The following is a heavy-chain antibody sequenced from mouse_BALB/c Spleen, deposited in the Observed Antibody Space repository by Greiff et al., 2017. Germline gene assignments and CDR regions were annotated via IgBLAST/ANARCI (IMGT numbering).Heavy chain of an antibody. D-gene: IGHD2-4*01. CDR3: ARGGITEVDY. J-gene: IGHJ4*01. Sequence: EVQGVESGGGLVKPGGSLKLSCAASGFTFSSYAMSWVRQSPEKRLEWVAEISSGGSYTYYPDTVTGRFTISRDNAKNTLYLEMSSLRSEDTAMYYCARGGITEVDYWGQGTSVTVSS. CDR1: GFTFSSYA. V-gene: IGHV5-9-4*01. CDR2: ISSGGSYT.